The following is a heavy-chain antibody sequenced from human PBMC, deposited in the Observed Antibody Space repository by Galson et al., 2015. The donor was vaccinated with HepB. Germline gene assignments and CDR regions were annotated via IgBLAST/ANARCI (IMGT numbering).Heavy chain of an antibody. CDR1: GYSFTIYY. V-gene: IGHV1-46*01. D-gene: IGHD4-17*01. CDR2: INPXADSXX. CDR3: ARDGSEDYGDSNXEGWYFDL. Sequence: SVKVSCKASGYSFTIYYIHWVRQAPGQGLEXMXIINPXADSXXXYXHKXXGRVTMTTDPSTSTVYMELSSLTSADTALYYCARDGSEDYGDSNXEGWYFDLWGRGTLLTVSS. J-gene: IGHJ2*01.